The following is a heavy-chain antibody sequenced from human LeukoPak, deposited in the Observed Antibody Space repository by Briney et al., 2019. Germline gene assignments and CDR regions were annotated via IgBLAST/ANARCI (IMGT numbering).Heavy chain of an antibody. CDR2: IHPNSGIT. Sequence: GASVKVSCKXSGYTFTGYSIHWVRQAPGQGLEWMGRIHPNSGITYYSQKFRGRVTLTSDPSINTVYLEMSMLRSDDTAIYYCARDGNNWSSLHYWGQGTLISVFS. V-gene: IGHV1-2*06. CDR1: GYTFTGYS. CDR3: ARDGNNWSSLHY. J-gene: IGHJ4*02. D-gene: IGHD1-1*01.